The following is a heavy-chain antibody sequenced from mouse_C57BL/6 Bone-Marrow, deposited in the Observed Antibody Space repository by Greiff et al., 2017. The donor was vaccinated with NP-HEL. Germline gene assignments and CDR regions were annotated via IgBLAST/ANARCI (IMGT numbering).Heavy chain of an antibody. Sequence: EVMLVESGGGLVQPGGSLKLSCAASGFTFSDYYMYWVRQTPEKRLEWVAYISNGGGSTYYPDTVKGRFTISRDNAKNTLYLQMSRLKSEDTAMYYCARGGYYGSSPDYWGQGTTLTVSS. D-gene: IGHD1-1*01. J-gene: IGHJ2*01. CDR1: GFTFSDYY. CDR2: ISNGGGST. V-gene: IGHV5-12*01. CDR3: ARGGYYGSSPDY.